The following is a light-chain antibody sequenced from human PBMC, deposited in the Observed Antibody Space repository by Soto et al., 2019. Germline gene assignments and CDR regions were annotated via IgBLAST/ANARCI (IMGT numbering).Light chain of an antibody. CDR2: EVS. V-gene: IGLV2-8*01. CDR3: SSYAGSNNV. J-gene: IGLJ1*01. Sequence: QSVLTQPPSASGSPGQSVTISCTGTSRDVGGYNYVSWYQHHPGKAPKLVIYEVSKRPSRVPARFSGSKSGNTASLTVSGLQAEDEADYYCSSYAGSNNVFGTGTKLTVL. CDR1: SRDVGGYNY.